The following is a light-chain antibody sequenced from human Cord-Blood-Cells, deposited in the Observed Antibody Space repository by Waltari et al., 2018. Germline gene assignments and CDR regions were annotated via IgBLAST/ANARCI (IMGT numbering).Light chain of an antibody. Sequence: SYELTQPPSVSVSPGQTARITCSGDALPKQYAYWYQQKPGQAPVLVIYKDSERPSGIHERFSGSSSGTTGTLTISGVQAEDEADYYCQSADSSGTWVFGGGTKLTVL. J-gene: IGLJ3*02. V-gene: IGLV3-25*03. CDR2: KDS. CDR1: ALPKQY. CDR3: QSADSSGTWV.